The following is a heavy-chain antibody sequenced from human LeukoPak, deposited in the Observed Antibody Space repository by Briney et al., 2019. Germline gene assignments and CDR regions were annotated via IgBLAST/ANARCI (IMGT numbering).Heavy chain of an antibody. CDR1: GFTFSSYA. J-gene: IGHJ4*02. D-gene: IGHD6-13*01. V-gene: IGHV3-23*01. CDR2: ISGSGAGT. Sequence: GGSLRLSCAASGFTFSSYAMGWVRQAPGKGLEWVSAISGSGAGTYYADSVKGRFTLSRDNSKNTLYLQMNSLRAEDTALYFCVKLTNVAATGTFDYWGQGALVTVSS. CDR3: VKLTNVAATGTFDY.